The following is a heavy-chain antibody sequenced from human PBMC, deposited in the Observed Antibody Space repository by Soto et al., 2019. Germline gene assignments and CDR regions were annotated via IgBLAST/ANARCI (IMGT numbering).Heavy chain of an antibody. J-gene: IGHJ6*02. CDR1: GGTSSNFV. CDR3: ARPKRSGYDRGDSYYHTMDV. V-gene: IGHV1-69*06. Sequence: QLQLVQSGAEVKKSGSSVKVSCKASGGTSSNFVITWVRQVPGQGLEWLGGILPMFGAVKYAQKFQDRLTITADRYTNTAAMELGSLTSDDTAVYYCARPKRSGYDRGDSYYHTMDVWGHGTTVTVS. CDR2: ILPMFGAV. D-gene: IGHD3-3*01.